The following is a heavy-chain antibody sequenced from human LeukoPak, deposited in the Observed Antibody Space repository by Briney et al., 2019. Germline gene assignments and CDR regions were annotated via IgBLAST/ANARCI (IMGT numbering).Heavy chain of an antibody. CDR1: VYTFSIYG. CDR2: ISVDSDST. V-gene: IGHV1-18*01. CDR3: TRGRIYYDGSGHYYPDY. D-gene: IGHD3-22*01. Sequence: ASVTVSFKASVYTFSIYGVTWVRQAPGQGLEWMGWISVDSDSTNYAQKFQDKVTMTTDTSTNTAYLELRSLTSDDTAIYYCTRGRIYYDGSGHYYPDYWGQGTLLTVSS. J-gene: IGHJ4*02.